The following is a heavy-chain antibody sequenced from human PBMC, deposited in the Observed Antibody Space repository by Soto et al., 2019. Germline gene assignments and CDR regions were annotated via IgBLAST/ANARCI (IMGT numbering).Heavy chain of an antibody. CDR1: GGTFSSYA. CDR2: IIPIFGTA. V-gene: IGHV1-69*01. Sequence: QVQLVQSGAEVKKPGASVKVSCKASGGTFSSYAISWVRQAPGQGLEWMGGIIPIFGTANYAQKFQGRVTINADESTSTAYMELSSLRSEDTAVYYCARDGYNYHHYYYGMDVWGQGTTFTVSS. D-gene: IGHD5-12*01. CDR3: ARDGYNYHHYYYGMDV. J-gene: IGHJ6*02.